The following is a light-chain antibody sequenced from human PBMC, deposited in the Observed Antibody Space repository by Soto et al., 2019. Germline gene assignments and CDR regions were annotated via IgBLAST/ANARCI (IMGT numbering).Light chain of an antibody. CDR2: DAS. V-gene: IGKV3-11*01. CDR1: QSVSRY. CDR3: QQRSSWPLLFT. J-gene: IGKJ3*01. Sequence: EIVLTQSPDTLSLSPGERATLSCRASQSVSRYLAWYQQKPGQAPRLLIYDASKRATGIPARFSSSGSGTDFTLTISSLEPEDFAVYYCQQRSSWPLLFTFGPGTKVDIK.